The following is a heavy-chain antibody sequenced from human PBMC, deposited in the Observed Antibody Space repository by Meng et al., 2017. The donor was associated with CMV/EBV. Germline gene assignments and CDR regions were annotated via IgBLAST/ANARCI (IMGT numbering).Heavy chain of an antibody. CDR1: GFTFSSYS. CDR3: ARDVSSSWYVEYFQH. Sequence: GESLKISCAASGFTFSSYSMNWVRQAPGKGLEWVSSISSSSSYIYYADSVKGRFTISRDNAKNSLYLQINSLRAEDTAVYYCARDVSSSWYVEYFQHWGQGTLVTVSS. J-gene: IGHJ1*01. V-gene: IGHV3-21*01. D-gene: IGHD6-13*01. CDR2: ISSSSSYI.